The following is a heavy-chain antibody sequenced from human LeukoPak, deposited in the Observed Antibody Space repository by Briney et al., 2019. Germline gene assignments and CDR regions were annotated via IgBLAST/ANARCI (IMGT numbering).Heavy chain of an antibody. D-gene: IGHD2-2*02. V-gene: IGHV3-48*04. CDR1: GFTFSSYS. CDR2: ISSSSSTI. J-gene: IGHJ5*02. CDR3: ARDQYQLLYYRNWFDP. Sequence: GESLRLSCAASGFTFSSYSMNWVRQAPGKGLEWVSYISSSSSTIYYADSVKGRFTISRDNAKNSLYLQTNSLRAEDTAVYYCARDQYQLLYYRNWFDPWGQGTLVTVSS.